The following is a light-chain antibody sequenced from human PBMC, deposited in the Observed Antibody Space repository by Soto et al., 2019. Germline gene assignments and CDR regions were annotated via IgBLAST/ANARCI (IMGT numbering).Light chain of an antibody. CDR3: QEYNNWPSIT. Sequence: DIVMTQSPDSLAVSLGERATLNCKSSQSVSRNLAWYQQKPGQAPRLLIYGASTRATGIPARFSGSGSGTEFTLTISSLQSEDFAVYYCQEYNNWPSITVGQGKRLEIK. J-gene: IGKJ5*01. CDR1: QSVSRN. V-gene: IGKV3-15*01. CDR2: GAS.